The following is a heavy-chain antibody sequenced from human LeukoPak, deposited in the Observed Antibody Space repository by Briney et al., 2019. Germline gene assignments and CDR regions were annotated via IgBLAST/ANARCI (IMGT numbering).Heavy chain of an antibody. CDR3: ARGQRSDHSGDYVRAFDI. J-gene: IGHJ3*02. CDR2: INHSGST. CDR1: GGSFSGYY. D-gene: IGHD4-17*01. Sequence: PSETLSLTCAVYGGSFSGYYWSWIRQPPGKGLEWIGEINHSGSTNYNPSLKSRVTISVDRSKNQFSLKLSSVTAADTAVYYCARGQRSDHSGDYVRAFDIWGKGTMVTVSS. V-gene: IGHV4-34*01.